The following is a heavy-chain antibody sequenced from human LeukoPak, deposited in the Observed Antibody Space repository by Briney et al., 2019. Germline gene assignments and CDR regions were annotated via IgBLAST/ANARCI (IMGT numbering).Heavy chain of an antibody. CDR3: ATDGAYGLTH. CDR1: GVSFSTTW. D-gene: IGHD3-16*01. Sequence: PGGSLRLSCAAPGVSFSTTWMHWVRQGPGKGLMWVSHVSSDGSRTYADSVKGRFTVSRDNNKGMLYLQMSSQRAEDTTVYYCATDGAYGLTHWGQGTLVTVSS. V-gene: IGHV3-74*01. J-gene: IGHJ4*02. CDR2: VSSDGSRT.